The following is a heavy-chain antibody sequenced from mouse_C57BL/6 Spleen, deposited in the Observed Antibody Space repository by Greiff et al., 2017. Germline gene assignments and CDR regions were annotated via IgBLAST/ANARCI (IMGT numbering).Heavy chain of an antibody. CDR1: GYTFTSYW. Sequence: QVQLQQPGAELVKPGASVKVSCKASGYTFTSYWMHWVKQRPGQGLEWIGRIHPSDSDTNYNQKFKGKATLTVDKSSSTAYMQLSSLTSEDSAVYYCAINRAGYEYDRGAYWGQGTLVTVSA. V-gene: IGHV1-74*01. CDR3: AINRAGYEYDRGAY. CDR2: IHPSDSDT. J-gene: IGHJ3*01. D-gene: IGHD2-4*01.